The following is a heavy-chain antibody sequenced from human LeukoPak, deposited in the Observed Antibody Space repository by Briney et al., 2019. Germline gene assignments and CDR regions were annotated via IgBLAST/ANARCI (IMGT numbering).Heavy chain of an antibody. V-gene: IGHV4-61*02. CDR2: IYTSGST. CDR1: GGSISSGGYY. D-gene: IGHD1-26*01. J-gene: IGHJ2*01. Sequence: SETLSLTCTVSGGSISSGGYYWSWIRQPAGKGLEWIGRIYTSGSTNYNPSLKSRVTISVDTSKNQFSLKLSSVTAADTAVYYCAAGSYGYWFFDLWGRGTLVTVSS. CDR3: AAGSYGYWFFDL.